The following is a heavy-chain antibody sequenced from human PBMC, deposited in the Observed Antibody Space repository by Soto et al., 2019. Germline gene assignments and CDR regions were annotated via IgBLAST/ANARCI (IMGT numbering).Heavy chain of an antibody. CDR2: MNHSGSA. D-gene: IGHD3-10*01. V-gene: IGHV4-34*01. Sequence: QVQLQQWGSGLLKPSETLSLTCAVYGGSLSGYYWGWILRSPGRGLGGIGQMNHSGSANYHPALKSRVTTFLHTSGNEFALELSSVTAADTSVYYCARATSHYASGRYEGGYYYFDYWGQGTLVTVSS. J-gene: IGHJ4*02. CDR1: GGSLSGYY. CDR3: ARATSHYASGRYEGGYYYFDY.